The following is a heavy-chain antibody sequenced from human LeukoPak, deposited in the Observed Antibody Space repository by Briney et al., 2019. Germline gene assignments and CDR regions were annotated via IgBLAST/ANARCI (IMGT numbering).Heavy chain of an antibody. D-gene: IGHD1-1*01. CDR3: ARKTDHQTGGDY. CDR2: IKQDGSEK. J-gene: IGHJ4*02. CDR1: GFNFNTYW. Sequence: GGSLRLSCAASGFNFNTYWMTWVRQAPGKGLELVATIKQDGSEKYYVDSVKGRFTISRDNAKNSLSLQMNSLRVEDTAVYYCARKTDHQTGGDYWGQGTLVTVSS. V-gene: IGHV3-7*02.